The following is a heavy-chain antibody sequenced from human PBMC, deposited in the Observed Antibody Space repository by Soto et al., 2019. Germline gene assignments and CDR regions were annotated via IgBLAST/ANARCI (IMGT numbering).Heavy chain of an antibody. Sequence: PSETLSLTCTVSGGSISSYYLSWIRQPPGKGLEWIGYIYYSGSTNYNPSLKSRVTISVDTSKNQFSLKLSSVTAADTAVYYCARWLSGFDYWGQGTLVTVSS. V-gene: IGHV4-59*01. CDR1: GGSISSYY. J-gene: IGHJ4*02. D-gene: IGHD3-3*01. CDR2: IYYSGST. CDR3: ARWLSGFDY.